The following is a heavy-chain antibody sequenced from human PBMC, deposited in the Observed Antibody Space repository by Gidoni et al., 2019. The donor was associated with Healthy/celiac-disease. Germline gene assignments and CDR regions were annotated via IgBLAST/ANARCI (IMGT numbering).Heavy chain of an antibody. CDR2: IDPSDSYT. Sequence: EVQLVQSGAEVKKPGESLRISCKGSGYSFTSYWISWVRQMPGKGLEWMGMIDPSDSYTNYSPSFQGHVTISADKSISTAYLQWSSLKASDTAMYYCARHYDSSGYYWGYFDYWGQGTLVTVSS. CDR3: ARHYDSSGYYWGYFDY. D-gene: IGHD3-22*01. CDR1: GYSFTSYW. V-gene: IGHV5-10-1*03. J-gene: IGHJ4*02.